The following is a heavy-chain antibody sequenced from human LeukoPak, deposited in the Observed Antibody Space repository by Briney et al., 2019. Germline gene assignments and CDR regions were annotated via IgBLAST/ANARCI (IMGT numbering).Heavy chain of an antibody. J-gene: IGHJ4*02. CDR3: ARGAGYSSSWGFDY. CDR1: GFTVSSNY. D-gene: IGHD6-13*01. V-gene: IGHV3-66*02. CDR2: IYSGGST. Sequence: GGSLRLSCAASGFTVSSNYMSWVRQAPGKGLEWVSVIYSGGSTYYADSVKGRFTISRDNSKNTLYHQMNSLGAEDTAVYYCARGAGYSSSWGFDYWGQGTLVTVSS.